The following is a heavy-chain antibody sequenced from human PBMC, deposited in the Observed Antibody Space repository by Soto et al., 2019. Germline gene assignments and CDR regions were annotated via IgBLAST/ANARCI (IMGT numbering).Heavy chain of an antibody. D-gene: IGHD2-15*01. V-gene: IGHV3-33*01. J-gene: IGHJ5*02. CDR3: ARDEGKTVGGFDP. CDR2: IWYDGSNK. Sequence: QVQLVESGGGVVQPGRSLRLSCAASGFTFSSYGMHWVRQAPGKGLEWVAVIWYDGSNKYYADSVKGRFTISRDNSKNTLYLQMNSLRAEDTAVYYCARDEGKTVGGFDPWGQGTLVTVSS. CDR1: GFTFSSYG.